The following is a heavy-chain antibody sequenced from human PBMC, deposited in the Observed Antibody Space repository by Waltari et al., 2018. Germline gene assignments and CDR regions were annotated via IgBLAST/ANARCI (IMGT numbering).Heavy chain of an antibody. V-gene: IGHV4-59*01. CDR3: ARGYSGDSHAGDYYYGMDV. Sequence: QVQLQESGPGLVKPSETLSLTCTVSGGSISNYYWSWIRPPPGKGLEWIGYLYYRTTNYNPSVKSRVTRSVDTSKNQFSLKLSSVTAADTAVYYCARGYSGDSHAGDYYYGMDVWGQGTTVTVSS. J-gene: IGHJ6*02. D-gene: IGHD1-26*01. CDR1: GGSISNYY. CDR2: LYYRTT.